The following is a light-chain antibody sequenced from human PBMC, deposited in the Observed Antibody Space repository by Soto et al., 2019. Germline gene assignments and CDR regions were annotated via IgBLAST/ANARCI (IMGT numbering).Light chain of an antibody. J-gene: IGLJ3*02. CDR3: LLSYGDVWV. CDR2: SAS. CDR1: TGAVTSDFY. V-gene: IGLV7-43*01. Sequence: QAVVIQEPSLTGSPGGTGTLTCASSTGAVTSDFYPNWLQQKPGQTPTSLIYSASKKYSWTPARFSGSLLGGNAALTLSGAQPEDEADYYCLLSYGDVWVFGGGTKLTVL.